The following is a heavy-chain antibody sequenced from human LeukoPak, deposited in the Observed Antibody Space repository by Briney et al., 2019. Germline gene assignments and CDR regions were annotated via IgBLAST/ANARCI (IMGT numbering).Heavy chain of an antibody. Sequence: GASVKVSCKASGYTFTSYDINWVRQATGQGLEWMGWMNPNSGGTNYAQKFQGRVTMTRDTSISTAYMELSRLRSDDTAVYYCARPNYYDSSGGGYFYYYMDVWGKGTTVTVSS. CDR1: GYTFTSYD. CDR3: ARPNYYDSSGGGYFYYYMDV. V-gene: IGHV1-2*02. D-gene: IGHD3-22*01. CDR2: MNPNSGGT. J-gene: IGHJ6*03.